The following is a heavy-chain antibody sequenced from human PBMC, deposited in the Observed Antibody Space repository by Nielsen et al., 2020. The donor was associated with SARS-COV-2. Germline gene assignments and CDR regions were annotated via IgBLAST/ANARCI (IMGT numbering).Heavy chain of an antibody. J-gene: IGHJ6*02. CDR2: ISGSGGST. Sequence: WIRQPPGKGLEWASAISGSGGSTYYADSVKGRFTISRDNSKNTLYLQMNSLRAEDTAVYYCARDTHYYDSSGYYAPPYYYYGMDVWGQGTTVTVSS. D-gene: IGHD3-22*01. V-gene: IGHV3-23*01. CDR3: ARDTHYYDSSGYYAPPYYYYGMDV.